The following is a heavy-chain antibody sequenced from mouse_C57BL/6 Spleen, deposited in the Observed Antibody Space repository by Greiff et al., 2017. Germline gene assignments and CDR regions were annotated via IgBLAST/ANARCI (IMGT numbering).Heavy chain of an antibody. Sequence: VQLQQSGPELVKPGASVKISCKASGYTFTDYYMNWVKQSHGKSLEWIGDINPNNGGTSYNQKFKGKATLTVDKSSSTAYRELRSLTSEDSAVYYCANYYGSSRDYAMDYWGQGTSVTVSS. CDR1: GYTFTDYY. D-gene: IGHD1-1*01. CDR3: ANYYGSSRDYAMDY. V-gene: IGHV1-26*01. CDR2: INPNNGGT. J-gene: IGHJ4*01.